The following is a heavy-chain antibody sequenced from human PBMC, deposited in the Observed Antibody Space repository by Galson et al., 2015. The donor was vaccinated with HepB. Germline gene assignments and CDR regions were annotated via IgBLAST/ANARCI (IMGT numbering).Heavy chain of an antibody. CDR3: AKDSSDSSGYFLFDY. CDR1: GFTFDDYT. J-gene: IGHJ4*02. Sequence: SLRLSCAASGFTFDDYTMHWVRQAPGKGLEWVSLISWDGGSTYYADSVKGRFTISRDNSKNSLYLQMNSLRTEDTALYYCAKDSSDSSGYFLFDYWGQGTLVTVSS. V-gene: IGHV3-43*01. CDR2: ISWDGGST. D-gene: IGHD3-22*01.